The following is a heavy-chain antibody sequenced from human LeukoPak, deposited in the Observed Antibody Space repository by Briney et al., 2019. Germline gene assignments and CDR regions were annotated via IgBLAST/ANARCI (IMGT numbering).Heavy chain of an antibody. V-gene: IGHV1-69*13. Sequence: ASVKVSCKASGGTFSSYAISWVRQAPGQGLEWMGGINPIFGTANYAQKFQGRVTITADESTSTAYMEPSSLRSEDTAVYYCARGGSIMITFGGVIGSAFDIWGQGTMVTVSS. CDR3: ARGGSIMITFGGVIGSAFDI. D-gene: IGHD3-16*01. J-gene: IGHJ3*02. CDR1: GGTFSSYA. CDR2: INPIFGTA.